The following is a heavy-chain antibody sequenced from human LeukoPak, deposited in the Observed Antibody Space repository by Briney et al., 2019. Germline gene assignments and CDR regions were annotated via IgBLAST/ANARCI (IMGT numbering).Heavy chain of an antibody. V-gene: IGHV4-59*01. CDR2: IYYSGGT. Sequence: PETLSLTCSVSGGSISGYYWSWIRQPPGKGLEWIGYIYYSGGTTYNPSLSSRVTMSVDTSKNQFSLKLSSVTAADTAVFYCARGPMVPLWAFDIWGQGTVVTVSS. D-gene: IGHD2-8*01. CDR1: GGSISGYY. J-gene: IGHJ3*02. CDR3: ARGPMVPLWAFDI.